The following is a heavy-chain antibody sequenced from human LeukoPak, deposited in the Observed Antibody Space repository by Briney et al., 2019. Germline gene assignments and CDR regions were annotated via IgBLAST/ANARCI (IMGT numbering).Heavy chain of an antibody. CDR2: ITSSSSTI. CDR3: ARDYSGGAFDI. J-gene: IGHJ3*02. D-gene: IGHD1-26*01. V-gene: IGHV3-48*01. CDR1: GFTFSSYN. Sequence: GGSLRLSCAASGFTFSSYNMNWVRQAPGKGLEWVSYITSSSSTIYYADSVKGRFTISRDNAKNSLYLQMNSLRAEDTAVYYCARDYSGGAFDIWGQGTMVTVSS.